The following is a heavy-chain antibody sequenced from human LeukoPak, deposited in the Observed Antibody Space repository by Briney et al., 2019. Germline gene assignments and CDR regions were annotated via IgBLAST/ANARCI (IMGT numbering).Heavy chain of an antibody. J-gene: IGHJ4*02. CDR2: ISAYNGNT. V-gene: IGHV1-18*01. CDR1: GYIFTSYG. Sequence: ASVKVSCKASGYIFTSYGISWVRQAPEQGLEWMGWISAYNGNTNYAQMLQGRVTMTTDTSTSTAYMELRSLRSDDTAVYYCARDLANANFDCWGQGTLVTVSS. CDR3: ARDLANANFDC.